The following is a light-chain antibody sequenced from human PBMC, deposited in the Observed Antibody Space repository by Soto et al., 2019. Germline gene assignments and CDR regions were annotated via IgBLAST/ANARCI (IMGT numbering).Light chain of an antibody. CDR3: QQYNDNWT. CDR2: KAS. Sequence: DIQMTQSPSTLSASVGDRVTINCRASQIISSWLAWYQQKPGQAPKLLIYKASTLQSGVPSRFSGSGSGTEFTLAISSLQPDDSATYYCQQYNDNWTFGQGTKV. CDR1: QIISSW. V-gene: IGKV1-5*03. J-gene: IGKJ1*01.